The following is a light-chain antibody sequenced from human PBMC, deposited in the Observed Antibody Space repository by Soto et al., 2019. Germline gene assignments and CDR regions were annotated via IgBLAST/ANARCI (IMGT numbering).Light chain of an antibody. CDR3: QSYESSLSGWI. CDR1: SSNIGAGYD. CDR2: GNT. J-gene: IGLJ2*01. V-gene: IGLV1-40*01. Sequence: QSVLTQPPSMSGAPGQGVTISCTGSSSNIGAGYDVHWYQQVPGTAPKLLIYGNTNRPSGVPDRFSASKSGTSASLAISGLQAEDEADYYCQSYESSLSGWIFGGGPKLNVL.